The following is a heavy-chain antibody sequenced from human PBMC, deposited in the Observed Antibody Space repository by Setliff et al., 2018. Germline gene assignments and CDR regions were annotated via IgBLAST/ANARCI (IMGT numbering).Heavy chain of an antibody. Sequence: SETLSLTCTVSGGSISSSTFYWGWIRQPPGKGLEWIGSINYYGSIFNDGTTYSTYYNPSLKSRVTISIDTSKSQFSLKLSSVTAADTALYYCARNPDFLQYSFDLWGRGTLVTSPQ. D-gene: IGHD6-6*01. V-gene: IGHV4-39*07. J-gene: IGHJ2*01. CDR1: GGSISSSTFY. CDR3: ARNPDFLQYSFDL. CDR2: INYYGSIFNDGTTYST.